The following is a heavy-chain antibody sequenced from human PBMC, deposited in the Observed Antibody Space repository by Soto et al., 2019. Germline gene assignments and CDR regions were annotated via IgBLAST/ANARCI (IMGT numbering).Heavy chain of an antibody. J-gene: IGHJ6*03. D-gene: IGHD3-10*01. CDR1: GFTFSSYA. V-gene: IGHV3-23*01. CDR2: ISGSGGST. Sequence: GGSLRLSCAASGFTFSSYAMSWVRQAPGKGLEWVSAISGSGGSTYYADSVKGRFTISRDNSKNTLYLQMNSLRAEDTAVYYCAKLPSAYYYYYYMDVWGKGTTVTVSS. CDR3: AKLPSAYYYYYYMDV.